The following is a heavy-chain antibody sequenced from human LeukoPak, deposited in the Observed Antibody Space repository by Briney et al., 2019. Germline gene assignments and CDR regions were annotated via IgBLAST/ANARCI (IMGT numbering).Heavy chain of an antibody. CDR3: ARSLGTIASGYYRH. D-gene: IGHD3-22*01. V-gene: IGHV1-18*04. CDR2: ISANNGNT. Sequence: ASVKVSCKASGYTFTGYYMHWVRQAPGQGLEWMGWISANNGNTNYAQKFQGRVSMTTDTSTSTAYMELRSLRSDDTAVYYCARSLGTIASGYYRHWGQGTLVTVSS. J-gene: IGHJ4*02. CDR1: GYTFTGYY.